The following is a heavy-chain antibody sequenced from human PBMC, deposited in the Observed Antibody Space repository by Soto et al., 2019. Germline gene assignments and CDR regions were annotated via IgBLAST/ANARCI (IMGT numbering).Heavy chain of an antibody. J-gene: IGHJ5*02. CDR2: IWYDGSNK. CDR3: AREIGYYDFWSGPTGWFDP. V-gene: IGHV3-33*01. CDR1: GFTFSSYG. Sequence: PGGSLRLSCAASGFTFSSYGMHWVRQAPGKGLEWVAVIWYDGSNKYYADSVKGRFTISRDNSKNTLYLQMNSLRAEDTAVYYCAREIGYYDFWSGPTGWFDPWGQGTLVTVSS. D-gene: IGHD3-3*01.